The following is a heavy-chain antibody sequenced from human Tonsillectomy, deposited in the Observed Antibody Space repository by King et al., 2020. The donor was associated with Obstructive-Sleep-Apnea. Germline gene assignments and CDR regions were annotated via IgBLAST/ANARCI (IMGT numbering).Heavy chain of an antibody. Sequence: VQLVESGGGLVQPGGSLRLSCTVSGISFSNYWMSWVRQAPGKGLEWGANIKKDGSERDYVDAVKGRFTISRDNAKNSLFLQMNSLRGEDTAVYFCALITGSDYWGQGTMVTVSS. CDR3: ALITGSDY. J-gene: IGHJ4*02. D-gene: IGHD1-1*01. V-gene: IGHV3-7*01. CDR2: IKKDGSER. CDR1: GISFSNYW.